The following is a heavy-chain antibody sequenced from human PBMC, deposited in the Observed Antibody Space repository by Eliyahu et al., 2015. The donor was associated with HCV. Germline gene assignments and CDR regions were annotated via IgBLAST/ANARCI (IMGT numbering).Heavy chain of an antibody. D-gene: IGHD3-3*01. CDR2: IYYSGSS. CDR1: GGSISSSSYY. CDR3: ARERRITIFGVVTDAFDI. V-gene: IGHV4-39*07. Sequence: QLQLQESGPGLVKPSETLSLTCTVSGGSISSSSYYWGWIRQPPGKGLEWIGSIYYSGSSSYNPSLKSRVTISVDTSKNQFSLKLSSVTAADTAVYYCARERRITIFGVVTDAFDIWGQGTMVTVSS. J-gene: IGHJ3*02.